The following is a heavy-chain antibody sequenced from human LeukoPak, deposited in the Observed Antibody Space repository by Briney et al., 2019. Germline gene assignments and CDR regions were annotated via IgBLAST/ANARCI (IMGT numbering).Heavy chain of an antibody. Sequence: ASVKVSCKASGYTFTSYYMHWVRQAPGQGLEWTGIINPSGGSTSYAQKFQGRVTMTRDTSTSTVYMELSSLRSEDTAVYHCARVSRTMVRGVAPPFDYWGQGTLVTVSS. V-gene: IGHV1-46*01. CDR3: ARVSRTMVRGVAPPFDY. CDR1: GYTFTSYY. CDR2: INPSGGST. J-gene: IGHJ4*02. D-gene: IGHD3-10*01.